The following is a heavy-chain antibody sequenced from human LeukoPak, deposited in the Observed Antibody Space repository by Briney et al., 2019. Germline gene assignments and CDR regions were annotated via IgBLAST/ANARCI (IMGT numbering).Heavy chain of an antibody. V-gene: IGHV4-39*07. CDR1: GDSISSSGYY. D-gene: IGHD3-10*01. CDR2: IHHSGNT. J-gene: IGHJ4*02. Sequence: SETLSLTCSVSGDSISSSGYYWDWIRQPPGKGLEWIGSIHHSGNTNYNPSLKSRVTISVDTSKNQFSLKLSSVTAADTAVYYCARVQREGYYGSGSCLFDYWGQGTPVTVSS. CDR3: ARVQREGYYGSGSCLFDY.